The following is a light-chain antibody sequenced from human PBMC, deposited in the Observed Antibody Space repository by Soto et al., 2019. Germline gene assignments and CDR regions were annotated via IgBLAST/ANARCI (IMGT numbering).Light chain of an antibody. V-gene: IGKV3-20*01. CDR2: GAS. Sequence: EIVLTQSPGTLSLSPGERATLSCRASQSVSSSYLAWYQQKPGQAPRLLIYGASSRATGIPDRFSGSGSGTVFTLTISRLEAEDFAVYYCQQYVSSPPYTFGQGTKLEI. CDR1: QSVSSSY. CDR3: QQYVSSPPYT. J-gene: IGKJ2*01.